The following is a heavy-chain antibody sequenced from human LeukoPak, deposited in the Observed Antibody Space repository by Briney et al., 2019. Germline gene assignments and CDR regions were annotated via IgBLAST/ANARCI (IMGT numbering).Heavy chain of an antibody. J-gene: IGHJ4*02. Sequence: GGSLRLSCAASGFTFSSYGMHWVRQAPGKGLERVAVISYDGSIKYYADSVKGRFTISRDNAKNSLYLQMNSLRAEDTAVYYCATLGALTGGYYFDHWGQGTLVTVSS. CDR2: ISYDGSIK. V-gene: IGHV3-30*03. D-gene: IGHD7-27*01. CDR1: GFTFSSYG. CDR3: ATLGALTGGYYFDH.